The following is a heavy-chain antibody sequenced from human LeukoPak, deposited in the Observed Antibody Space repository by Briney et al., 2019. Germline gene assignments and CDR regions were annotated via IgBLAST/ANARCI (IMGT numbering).Heavy chain of an antibody. CDR2: INPNSGGT. CDR3: ARDRGVVVPAARRGCGLDV. D-gene: IGHD2-2*01. Sequence: ASVKVSCKASGYTFTGYYMHRVRQAPGQGLEWMGWINPNSGGTNYAQKFQGRVTMTRDTSISTAYMELSRLRSEDTAVYYCARDRGVVVPAARRGCGLDVWGKGTTVTVSS. V-gene: IGHV1-2*02. CDR1: GYTFTGYY. J-gene: IGHJ6*04.